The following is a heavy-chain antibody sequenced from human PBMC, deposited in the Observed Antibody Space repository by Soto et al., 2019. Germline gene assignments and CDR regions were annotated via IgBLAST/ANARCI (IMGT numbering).Heavy chain of an antibody. D-gene: IGHD5-12*01. CDR3: VRGWIVAFDS. J-gene: IGHJ4*02. CDR2: ITGSSTM. Sequence: GVPLRVSCAAAGGTFSSYSMNWVRQAPGKGLEWVSYITGSSTMYYADSVKGRFTISRDNAQNSLYLQMNSLRDEDTAVYYCVRGWIVAFDSWGQGTLVTVSS. V-gene: IGHV3-48*02. CDR1: GGTFSSYS.